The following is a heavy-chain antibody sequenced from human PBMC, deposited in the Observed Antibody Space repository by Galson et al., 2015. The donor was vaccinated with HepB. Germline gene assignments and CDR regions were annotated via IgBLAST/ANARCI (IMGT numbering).Heavy chain of an antibody. CDR1: GFSLSTSGVG. V-gene: IGHV2-5*02. Sequence: ALVKPTQTLTLTCTFSGFSLSTSGVGVGWIRQPPGKALEWLALIYWDDDKRYSPSLKSRLTITKDTSKNQVVLTMTNMDPVDTATYYCAHSEVRFLEWNDAFDIWGQGTMVTVSS. CDR2: IYWDDDK. J-gene: IGHJ3*02. D-gene: IGHD3-3*01. CDR3: AHSEVRFLEWNDAFDI.